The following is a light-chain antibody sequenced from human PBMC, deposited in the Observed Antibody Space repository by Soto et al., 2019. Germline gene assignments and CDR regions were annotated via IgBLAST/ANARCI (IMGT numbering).Light chain of an antibody. CDR2: AAS. CDR3: QQTYSDPL. J-gene: IGKJ5*01. V-gene: IGKV1-39*01. CDR1: QSVDIY. Sequence: DIQMTQSPSSLSASVGDRVTITCRASQSVDIYLHWYQHKPGKAPKLLIYAASRLQDGVPSRFSGTGSGTDFTLTISSLQPEDFATHYCQQTYSDPLFGQGTRLDIK.